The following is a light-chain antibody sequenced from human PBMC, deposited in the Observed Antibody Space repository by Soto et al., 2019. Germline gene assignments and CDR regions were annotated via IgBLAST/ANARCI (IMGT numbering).Light chain of an antibody. CDR3: CSYAGSSLYV. Sequence: QSALTQPASVSGSPVQSITISCTGTSSDVGSYNLVSWYQQHPGKAPKLMIYEGSKRPSGVSNRFSGSKSGNTASLTISGLQAEDEADYYCCSYAGSSLYVFGTGTKVTVL. CDR1: SSDVGSYNL. V-gene: IGLV2-23*01. CDR2: EGS. J-gene: IGLJ1*01.